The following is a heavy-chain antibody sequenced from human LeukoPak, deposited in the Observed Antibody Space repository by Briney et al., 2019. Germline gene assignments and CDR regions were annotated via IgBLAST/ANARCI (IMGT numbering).Heavy chain of an antibody. CDR3: VRHVNIGFDH. J-gene: IGHJ4*02. CDR2: TYYRSMWYN. D-gene: IGHD2/OR15-2a*01. V-gene: IGHV6-1*01. Sequence: SQTLSLTCAISGDSVSNNSAAWTWIRRSPSRGLEWLGRTYYRSMWYNDYAVSVKSRITINPDTSKNQFSLQLNSVTPEDTAVYYCVRHVNIGFDHWGQGTLVTVSS. CDR1: GDSVSNNSAA.